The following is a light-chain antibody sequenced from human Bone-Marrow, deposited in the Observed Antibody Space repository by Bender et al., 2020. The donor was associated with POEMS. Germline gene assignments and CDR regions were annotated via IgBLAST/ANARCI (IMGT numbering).Light chain of an antibody. J-gene: IGLJ1*01. CDR3: CSYTSGGTYV. V-gene: IGLV2-23*02. Sequence: QSALTQPASMSGSPGQSITISCTGTSSDVGSYNLVSWYRQDPGKAPKVMIYEVTKRPSGVSTRFSGSKSGNTASLSISGLQAEDEADYYCCSYTSGGTYVFGSGTRVTVL. CDR2: EVT. CDR1: SSDVGSYNL.